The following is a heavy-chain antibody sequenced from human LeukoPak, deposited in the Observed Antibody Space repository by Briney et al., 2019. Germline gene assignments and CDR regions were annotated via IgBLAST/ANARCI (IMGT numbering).Heavy chain of an antibody. CDR3: VRGGYYLDY. J-gene: IGHJ4*02. D-gene: IGHD3-16*01. V-gene: IGHV3-7*04. CDR1: GFTFSDYW. Sequence: PGGSLRLSCAASGFTFSDYWMSWVRQAPGKGLEWVANIKPDGSEKNYVDSVRGRFTISRDNAKSSLYLQMNSPRVEDTAVYYCVRGGYYLDYWGQGTQVTVSS. CDR2: IKPDGSEK.